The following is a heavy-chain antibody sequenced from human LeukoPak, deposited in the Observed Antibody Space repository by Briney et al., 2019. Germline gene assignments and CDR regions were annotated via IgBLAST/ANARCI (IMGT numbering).Heavy chain of an antibody. CDR1: GFTFSSYE. CDR3: ARVWNDRFDY. CDR2: ISSSGSTI. D-gene: IGHD1-1*01. J-gene: IGHJ4*02. Sequence: PGGSLRLSCAASGFTFSSYEMNWVRQAPGKGLEWVSYISSSGSTIYYAASVKGRFTISRDNAKNSLYLQMNSLRAEDTAVYYCARVWNDRFDYWGQGTLVTVSS. V-gene: IGHV3-48*03.